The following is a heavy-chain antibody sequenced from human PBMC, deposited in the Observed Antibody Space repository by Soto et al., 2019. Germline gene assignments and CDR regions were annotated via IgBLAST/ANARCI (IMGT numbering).Heavy chain of an antibody. V-gene: IGHV3-48*02. Sequence: PGESLRLSCAAAGLTFSAYKFNWVRQAPGKGLEWISYVTSGSDDIKYADSVKGRFTISRDNGKNSLYLQMNSLKEEDTAVYYFATSGSNRFDYWGQGTLVTVSS. D-gene: IGHD3-10*01. CDR2: VTSGSDDI. CDR3: ATSGSNRFDY. CDR1: GLTFSAYK. J-gene: IGHJ4*02.